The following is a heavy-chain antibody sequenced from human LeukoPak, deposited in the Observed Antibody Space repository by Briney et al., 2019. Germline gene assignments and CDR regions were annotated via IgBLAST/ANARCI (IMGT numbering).Heavy chain of an antibody. V-gene: IGHV3-23*01. D-gene: IGHD6-13*01. CDR3: AKGYSSSWARGYFDY. CDR2: ISGSGDNT. Sequence: GGSLRLSCAASGFTFSSYAMSWVRQVPGKGLEGVSGISGSGDNTYYADSVKGRFTISRDNSKNMLYLQMNSLRAEDTAVYYCAKGYSSSWARGYFDYWGQGTLVTVSS. J-gene: IGHJ4*02. CDR1: GFTFSSYA.